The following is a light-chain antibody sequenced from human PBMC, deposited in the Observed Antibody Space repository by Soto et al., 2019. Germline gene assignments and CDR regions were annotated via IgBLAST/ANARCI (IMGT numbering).Light chain of an antibody. CDR3: CSYAGSSTLDV. CDR2: EVS. V-gene: IGLV2-23*02. CDR1: SSDVGNYNL. Sequence: QSALTQPASMSGSPGQSITISCTGTSSDVGNYNLVSWYQQHPGKAPKLIIYEVSKRPSGVSNRFSGSESGNTASLTISGLQAEDEADYYCCSYAGSSTLDVFGTGTKVTVL. J-gene: IGLJ1*01.